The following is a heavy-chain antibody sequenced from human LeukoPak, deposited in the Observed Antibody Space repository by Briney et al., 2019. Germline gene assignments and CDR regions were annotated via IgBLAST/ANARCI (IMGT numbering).Heavy chain of an antibody. V-gene: IGHV4-59*08. CDR1: GGSISSYY. D-gene: IGHD3-22*01. Sequence: PSETLSLTCTVSGGSISSYYWSWIRQPPGKGLEWIGYIYYSGSTNYNPSLKSRVTISVDTSKNQFSLKLSSVTAADTAVYYCARSSSGYPYYFDYWGQGTLVTVSS. J-gene: IGHJ4*02. CDR2: IYYSGST. CDR3: ARSSSGYPYYFDY.